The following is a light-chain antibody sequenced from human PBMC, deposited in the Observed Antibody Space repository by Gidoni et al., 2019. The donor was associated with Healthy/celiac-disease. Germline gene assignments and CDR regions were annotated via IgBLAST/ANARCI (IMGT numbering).Light chain of an antibody. CDR2: DAS. Sequence: IVLTPSPATLSLSPGERATLSCRASQSVSSYLAWYQQKPGQAPRLLIDDASNRATGIPARFSGSGSGTDFTLTISSLEPEDFAVYYCQQRSNWPTFGQGTRLEIK. V-gene: IGKV3-11*01. CDR3: QQRSNWPT. J-gene: IGKJ5*01. CDR1: QSVSSY.